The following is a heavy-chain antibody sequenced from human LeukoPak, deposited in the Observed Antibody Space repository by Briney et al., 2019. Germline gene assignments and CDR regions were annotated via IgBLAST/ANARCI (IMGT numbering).Heavy chain of an antibody. Sequence: GGSLRLSCAASGFTFSSYEMNWVRQAPGKGLEWVSYISSSGSNIYYADSVKGRFTISRDNAKYSLYLQMNSLRAEDTAVYYCARDPARGGYWGQGTLVTVSS. CDR1: GFTFSSYE. CDR3: ARDPARGGY. J-gene: IGHJ4*02. D-gene: IGHD3-16*01. CDR2: ISSSGSNI. V-gene: IGHV3-48*03.